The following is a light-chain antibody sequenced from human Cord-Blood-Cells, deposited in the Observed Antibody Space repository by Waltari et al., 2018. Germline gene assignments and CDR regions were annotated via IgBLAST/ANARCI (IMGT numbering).Light chain of an antibody. Sequence: QSALTQPASVSGSPGPSITISCTGTSRDVGGYNYVSWYQQHPGKAPKHMVYDVSNRPQGVSHRFSGSKTRTTAALNISGLQAEDEADYYCSSYTSSRTRVFCGGTKLPVL. CDR1: SRDVGGYNY. J-gene: IGLJ3*02. V-gene: IGLV2-14*01. CDR3: SSYTSSRTRV. CDR2: DVS.